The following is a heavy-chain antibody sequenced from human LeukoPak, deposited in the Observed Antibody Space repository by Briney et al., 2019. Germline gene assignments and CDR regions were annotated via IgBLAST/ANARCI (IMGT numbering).Heavy chain of an antibody. J-gene: IGHJ3*02. CDR2: INNVRSHI. CDR3: AAEPRDYDPNAFDI. V-gene: IGHV3-21*06. D-gene: IGHD1-14*01. CDR1: GFTFSTSA. Sequence: PGGSLRLSCAASGFTFSTSAMNWVRQAPGKGLEWVSSINNVRSHIYYADSVRGRFTISRDNANNVLYLQMNSLRAEDTAVYYCAAEPRDYDPNAFDIWGQGTMVTVSS.